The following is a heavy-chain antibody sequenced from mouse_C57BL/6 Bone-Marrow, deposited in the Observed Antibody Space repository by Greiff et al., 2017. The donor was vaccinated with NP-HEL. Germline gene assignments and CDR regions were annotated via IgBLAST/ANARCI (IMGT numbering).Heavy chain of an antibody. J-gene: IGHJ2*01. D-gene: IGHD2-4*01. CDR3: TKIYYDYDGYYFDY. CDR2: ISSGGDYI. CDR1: GFTFSSYA. V-gene: IGHV5-9-1*02. Sequence: EVKLQESGEGLVKPGGSLKLSCAASGFTFSSYAMSLVRQTPEKRLELVAYISSGGDYIYYADTVKGRFTISRDNARNTLYLQMSSLKSEDTAMYYCTKIYYDYDGYYFDYWGQGTTLTVSS.